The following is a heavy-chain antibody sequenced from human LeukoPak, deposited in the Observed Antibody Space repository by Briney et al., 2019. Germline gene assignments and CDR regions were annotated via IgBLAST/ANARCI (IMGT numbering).Heavy chain of an antibody. CDR2: INHISGGT. CDR3: AREMGAVAGTRWFDP. D-gene: IGHD6-19*01. V-gene: IGHV1-2*02. CDR1: GYTFTGYY. Sequence: GSVKVSCKASGYTFTGYYMHWVRQAPGQGLEWMGWINHISGGTNYAQRFQGRVTMTRDTTISTAYMELSRLRSDDTAVYHCAREMGAVAGTRWFDPWGQGSLVIVSS. J-gene: IGHJ5*02.